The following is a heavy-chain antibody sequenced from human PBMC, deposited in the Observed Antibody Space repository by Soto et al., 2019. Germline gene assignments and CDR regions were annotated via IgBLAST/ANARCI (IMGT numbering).Heavy chain of an antibody. J-gene: IGHJ4*02. D-gene: IGHD3-22*01. Sequence: ASVKVSCKASGYTFTSYAMHWVRQAPGQRLEWMGWINAGNGNTKYSQKSQGRVTITRDTSASTAYMELSSLRSEDTAVYYCARDLEGYYYDSSGYFSPYYWGQGTLVTVSS. V-gene: IGHV1-3*01. CDR2: INAGNGNT. CDR1: GYTFTSYA. CDR3: ARDLEGYYYDSSGYFSPYY.